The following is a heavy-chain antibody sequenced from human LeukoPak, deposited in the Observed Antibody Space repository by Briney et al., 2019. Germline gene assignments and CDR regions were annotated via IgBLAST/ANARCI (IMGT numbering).Heavy chain of an antibody. J-gene: IGHJ4*02. CDR3: GSPRIAAAGTPDY. D-gene: IGHD6-13*01. V-gene: IGHV3-21*01. Sequence: MAGGSLRLSCAASGFTFSSYSMNWVRQAPGKGLEWVSSISSSSSYIYYADSVKGRFTISRDNAKNSLYLQMNSMRAEDTAVYYCGSPRIAAAGTPDYWGQGTLVTVSS. CDR1: GFTFSSYS. CDR2: ISSSSSYI.